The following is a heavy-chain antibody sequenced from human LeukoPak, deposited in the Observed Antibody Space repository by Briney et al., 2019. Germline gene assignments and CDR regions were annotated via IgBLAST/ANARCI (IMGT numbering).Heavy chain of an antibody. V-gene: IGHV1-46*01. CDR3: ARDEGEQQLVPMP. J-gene: IGHJ5*02. Sequence: ASVKVSCKASGYIFTSYYMHWVRQAPGHGLEWMGIINPSGGSTSYAQKFQGRVTMTRDTSTSTVYMELSSLRSEDTAVYYCARDEGEQQLVPMPWGQGTLVTVSS. CDR2: INPSGGST. CDR1: GYIFTSYY. D-gene: IGHD6-13*01.